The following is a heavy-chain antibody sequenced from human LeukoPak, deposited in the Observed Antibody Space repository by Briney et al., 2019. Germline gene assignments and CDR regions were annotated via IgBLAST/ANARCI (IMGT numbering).Heavy chain of an antibody. V-gene: IGHV4-61*05. CDR1: GGSISSSSYY. D-gene: IGHD5-12*01. Sequence: SETLSLTCTVSGGSISSSSYYWGWIRQPPGKGLEWIGYIYYSGSTNYNPSLKSRVTISVDTSKNQLSLKLISVTAADTAVYYCARALYSGYVDYWGQGTLVTVSS. CDR2: IYYSGST. CDR3: ARALYSGYVDY. J-gene: IGHJ4*02.